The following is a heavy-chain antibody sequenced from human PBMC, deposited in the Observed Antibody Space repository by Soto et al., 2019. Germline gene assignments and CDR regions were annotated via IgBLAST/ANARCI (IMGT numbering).Heavy chain of an antibody. V-gene: IGHV4-59*08. CDR3: ARHLSTVTKGWDYYYMDV. D-gene: IGHD4-17*01. CDR2: IYYSGST. Sequence: SETLSLTCTVSGGSISSYYWSWIRQPPGKGLEWIGYIYYSGSTNYNPSLKSRVTISVDTSKNQFSLKLSSVTAADTAVYYCARHLSTVTKGWDYYYMDVWGKGTTVTVSS. CDR1: GGSISSYY. J-gene: IGHJ6*03.